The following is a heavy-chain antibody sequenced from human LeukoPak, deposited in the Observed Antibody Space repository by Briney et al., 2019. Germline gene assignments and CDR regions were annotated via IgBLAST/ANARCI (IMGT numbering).Heavy chain of an antibody. V-gene: IGHV3-20*04. CDR3: ARDPYSGSYGNYYYYFMDV. CDR1: GFTFDDYG. J-gene: IGHJ6*03. Sequence: PGGSLRLSCAASGFTFDDYGMSWVRQAPGEGLEWVSGINWNGGSTGYADSVKGRFTISRDNAKNSLYLQMNSLRAEDTAVYYCARDPYSGSYGNYYYYFMDVWGKGTTVTISS. CDR2: INWNGGST. D-gene: IGHD1-26*01.